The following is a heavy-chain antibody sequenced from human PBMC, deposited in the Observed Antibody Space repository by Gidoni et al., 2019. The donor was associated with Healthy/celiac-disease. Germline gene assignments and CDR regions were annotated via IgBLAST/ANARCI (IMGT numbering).Heavy chain of an antibody. J-gene: IGHJ4*02. CDR1: GSNFSSYW. V-gene: IGHV3-7*01. D-gene: IGHD3-22*01. CDR3: ARVARYYYDSSGYSNYLDY. CDR2: IKQDGSEK. Sequence: EVQLVASGGGLVQPGGSLRLSCAASGSNFSSYWMSWVSQAPGKGLEWVANIKQDGSEKYYVDSVKGRFTISRDNAKNSRYLQMNSLRAEDTAVYYCARVARYYYDSSGYSNYLDYLGQGTLVTVSS.